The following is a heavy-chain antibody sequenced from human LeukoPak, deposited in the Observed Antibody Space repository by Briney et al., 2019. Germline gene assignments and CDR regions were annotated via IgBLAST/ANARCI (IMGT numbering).Heavy chain of an antibody. CDR2: IYYSGST. D-gene: IGHD3-10*01. J-gene: IGHJ5*02. CDR3: AGHGSGYWFDP. V-gene: IGHV4-39*01. CDR1: GGSISSSSYY. Sequence: SETLSLTCTVSGGSISSSSYYWGWIRQPPGKGLEWIGSIYYSGSTYYNPSLKSRVTISVDTSKNQFSLKLSSVTAADTAVYYCAGHGSGYWFDPWGQGTLVTVSS.